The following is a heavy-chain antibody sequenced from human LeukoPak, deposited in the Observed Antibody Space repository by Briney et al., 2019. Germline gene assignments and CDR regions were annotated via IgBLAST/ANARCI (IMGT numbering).Heavy chain of an antibody. CDR1: GFIVSSNS. Sequence: GGSLRLSCAASGFIVSSNSMSWVRQAPGKGLEWVSVIYSDGSTYYADSVKGRFTISRDNSKNSLFLQMNSLRAEDTAVYYCAKDAQRGFDYSNSLQNWGQGILVTVSS. CDR2: IYSDGST. J-gene: IGHJ1*01. CDR3: AKDAQRGFDYSNSLQN. V-gene: IGHV3-53*01. D-gene: IGHD4-11*01.